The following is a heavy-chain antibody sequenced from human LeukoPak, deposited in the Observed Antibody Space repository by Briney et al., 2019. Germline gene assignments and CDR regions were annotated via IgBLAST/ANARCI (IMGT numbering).Heavy chain of an antibody. CDR2: IYYSGST. D-gene: IGHD3-10*01. Sequence: SETLSLTCTVSGGSISSYYWGWIRQPPGKGLEWIGYIYYSGSTNYNPSLKSRVTISVDTSKNQFSLKLSSVTAADTAVYYCARQALLWFGELFTWFDPWGQGTLVTVSS. J-gene: IGHJ5*02. CDR3: ARQALLWFGELFTWFDP. V-gene: IGHV4-59*08. CDR1: GGSISSYY.